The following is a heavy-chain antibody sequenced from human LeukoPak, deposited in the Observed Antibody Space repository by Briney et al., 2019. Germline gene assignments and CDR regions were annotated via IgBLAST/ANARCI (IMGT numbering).Heavy chain of an antibody. D-gene: IGHD2-15*01. Sequence: ASVKVSCKASGYTFTDYFMHWVRQAPGQGLEWMGWINPNSDGTNYAQKFQGRVTMTRDTSISTGYMELSRLTSEDTAVYYCARPRRGCSGGTCYSDFDYWGQGTLVTVSS. CDR3: ARPRRGCSGGTCYSDFDY. CDR2: INPNSDGT. J-gene: IGHJ4*02. V-gene: IGHV1-2*02. CDR1: GYTFTDYF.